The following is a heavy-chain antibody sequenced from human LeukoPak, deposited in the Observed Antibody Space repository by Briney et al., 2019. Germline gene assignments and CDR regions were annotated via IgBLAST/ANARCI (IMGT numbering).Heavy chain of an antibody. Sequence: PSETLSLTCTVSGGSISSYYWSWIRQPPGKGLEWIGYIYYSGSTNYNPSLKSRVTISVDTSKNQFSLRLSSVTAADTAVYYCARATEGYGDRRKFDPWGQGTLVTVSS. V-gene: IGHV4-59*01. J-gene: IGHJ5*02. D-gene: IGHD4-17*01. CDR3: ARATEGYGDRRKFDP. CDR1: GGSISSYY. CDR2: IYYSGST.